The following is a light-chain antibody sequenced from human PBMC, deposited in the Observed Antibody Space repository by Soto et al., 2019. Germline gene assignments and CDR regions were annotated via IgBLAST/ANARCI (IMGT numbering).Light chain of an antibody. CDR1: QSISSW. V-gene: IGKV1-5*01. CDR3: QQYHTSSIP. J-gene: IGKJ5*01. Sequence: DIQMTLSPSTLSASVGDRVTITCRASQSISSWLAWYQQEPGKAPSLLIYDASTLERGVPSSFSGTGSGTEFTLSIDSLQPDDFATYYCQQYHTSSIPFGQGTRLEIK. CDR2: DAS.